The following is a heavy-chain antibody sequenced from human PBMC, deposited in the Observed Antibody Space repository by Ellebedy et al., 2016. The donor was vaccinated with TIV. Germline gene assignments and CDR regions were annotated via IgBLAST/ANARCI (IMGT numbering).Heavy chain of an antibody. Sequence: MPSETLSLTCTVSGGSFSSSSSYWGWIRQSPGKGLEWIGSVYYSGSALNNPSRKIRVTMSVDTSKNQFSLKLNSVTVADSGVYFCARCRIALAGIFDYWGQGILVTVSS. CDR2: VYYSGSA. CDR3: ARCRIALAGIFDY. D-gene: IGHD6-19*01. J-gene: IGHJ4*02. CDR1: GGSFSSSSSY. V-gene: IGHV4-39*01.